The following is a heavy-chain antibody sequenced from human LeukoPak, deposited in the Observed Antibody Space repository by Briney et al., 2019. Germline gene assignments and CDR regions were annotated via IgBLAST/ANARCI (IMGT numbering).Heavy chain of an antibody. J-gene: IGHJ4*02. CDR3: ARGFPTAHYYGSGSSFFDY. CDR2: IDTSGTT. Sequence: SQTLSLTCTVSGGSVRRGNYYWTWIRQPAGSGLEWIGRIDTSGTTDYNPSLRTRVTISVDTSKNQFSLKLSSVTAADTAVYYCARGFPTAHYYGSGSSFFDYWGQGTLVTVSS. CDR1: GGSVRRGNYY. V-gene: IGHV4-61*02. D-gene: IGHD3-10*01.